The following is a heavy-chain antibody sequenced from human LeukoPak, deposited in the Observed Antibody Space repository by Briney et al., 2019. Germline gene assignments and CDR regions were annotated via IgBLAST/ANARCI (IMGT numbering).Heavy chain of an antibody. V-gene: IGHV5-51*01. CDR3: ARRSYCGGGSCSSYYYYGMDV. J-gene: IGHJ6*02. Sequence: GESLKISCKGSGYRVTNYWIAWGRQMPGKSLEWVGIIYPGDSDTRISPSFQGQVNISADKSISTAYLQWSSLKASDTGMYYCARRSYCGGGSCSSYYYYGMDVWGQGTTVTVSS. D-gene: IGHD2-15*01. CDR2: IYPGDSDT. CDR1: GYRVTNYW.